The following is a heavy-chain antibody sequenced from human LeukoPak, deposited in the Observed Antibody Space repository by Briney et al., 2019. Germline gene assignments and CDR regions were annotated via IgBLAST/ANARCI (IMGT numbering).Heavy chain of an antibody. Sequence: GGSLRLSCAAYGFTFSSYGRHWVRQAPGKGLEWVAFIRYDGSNKYYADSVKGRFTISRDNSKNTLYLQMNSLRAEDTAVYYCAKDHGSSWSGFDPWGQGTLVTVSS. CDR3: AKDHGSSWSGFDP. CDR2: IRYDGSNK. D-gene: IGHD6-13*01. J-gene: IGHJ5*02. CDR1: GFTFSSYG. V-gene: IGHV3-30*02.